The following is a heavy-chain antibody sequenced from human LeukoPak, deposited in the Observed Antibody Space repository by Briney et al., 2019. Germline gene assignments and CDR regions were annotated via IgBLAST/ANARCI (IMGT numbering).Heavy chain of an antibody. CDR1: GFTSSSYA. Sequence: GGSLRLSCAASGFTSSSYAMSWGRLAPAAGLEWVSAISGGGSNTYYADSVKGRFTISRDNSKNTLYLQMNSLRAEDTAVYYCAKTYYYDSSNYPPMDYWGQGTLVTVSS. CDR3: AKTYYYDSSNYPPMDY. D-gene: IGHD3-22*01. J-gene: IGHJ4*02. V-gene: IGHV3-23*01. CDR2: ISGGGSNT.